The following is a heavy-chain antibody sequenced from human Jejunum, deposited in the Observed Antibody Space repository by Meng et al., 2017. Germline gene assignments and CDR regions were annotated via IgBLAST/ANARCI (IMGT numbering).Heavy chain of an antibody. CDR1: AYTFTNYD. J-gene: IGHJ4*02. V-gene: IGHV7-4-1*02. CDR2: INTKTGNP. Sequence: QVQLVQAGCELKKPGASVKVSCMASAYTFTNYDINWVRQAPGQGLEWMGWINTKTGNPMYAQGFTGRFVFSLDTSVSTAHLHISTLTPEDTAVYYCATSGGGFDYWGQGTLVTVSS. CDR3: ATSGGGFDY. D-gene: IGHD1-26*01.